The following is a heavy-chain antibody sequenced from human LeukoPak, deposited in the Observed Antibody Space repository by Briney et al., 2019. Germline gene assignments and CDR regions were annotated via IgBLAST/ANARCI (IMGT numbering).Heavy chain of an antibody. D-gene: IGHD3-3*01. Sequence: GGSLRLSCAASGFTFSSYAMNWVRQAPGKGLEWISSISGSGDNTYYADSVKGRFTISRDNSKNTLYLQMNSLRAEDTVVYYCARGGYYGSGRYYFDSWGQGTLVTVSS. V-gene: IGHV3-23*01. J-gene: IGHJ4*02. CDR2: ISGSGDNT. CDR1: GFTFSSYA. CDR3: ARGGYYGSGRYYFDS.